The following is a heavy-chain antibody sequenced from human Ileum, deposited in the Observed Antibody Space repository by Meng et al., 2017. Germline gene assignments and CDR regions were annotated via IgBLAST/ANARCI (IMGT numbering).Heavy chain of an antibody. CDR2: IHHSGSI. J-gene: IGHJ1*01. CDR3: ARGDIAARCQH. Sequence: FNPSESRSLTCVFQCGALQGDYCTRIRRPPGEGRDWIGEIHHSGSITYNPSLESRVTISMDTSKKEFSLKLHSVTAADTAVYYCARGDIAARCQHWGQGTLVTVSS. CDR1: CGALQGDY. V-gene: IGHV4-34*01. D-gene: IGHD6-6*01.